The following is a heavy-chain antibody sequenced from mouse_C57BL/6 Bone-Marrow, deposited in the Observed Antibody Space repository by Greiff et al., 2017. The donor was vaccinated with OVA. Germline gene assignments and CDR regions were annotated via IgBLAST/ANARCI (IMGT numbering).Heavy chain of an antibody. V-gene: IGHV1-54*01. CDR2: INPGSGGT. CDR1: GYAFTNYL. CDR3: ARPPHYYSYAMDY. J-gene: IGHJ4*01. Sequence: VQLQQSGAELVRPGTSVKVSCKASGYAFTNYLIEWVKQRPGQGLEWIGVINPGSGGTNYNEKFKGKATLTADKSSSSAYMQLSSLTSEDSAVYFCARPPHYYSYAMDYWGQGTSVTVSS. D-gene: IGHD1-2*01.